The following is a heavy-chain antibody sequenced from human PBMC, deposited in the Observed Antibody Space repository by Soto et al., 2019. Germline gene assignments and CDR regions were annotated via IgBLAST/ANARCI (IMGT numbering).Heavy chain of an antibody. V-gene: IGHV1-2*02. CDR3: ARDLEAYFDY. Sequence: GASVKVSCKASGYTFTGYYMHWVRQAPGQGLEWMGRINPNSGIANYAQKFQGRVTITRDKSTSTAYMELSRLRSEDTAVYYCARDLEAYFDYWGQGTLVTVSS. J-gene: IGHJ4*02. CDR1: GYTFTGYY. CDR2: INPNSGIA.